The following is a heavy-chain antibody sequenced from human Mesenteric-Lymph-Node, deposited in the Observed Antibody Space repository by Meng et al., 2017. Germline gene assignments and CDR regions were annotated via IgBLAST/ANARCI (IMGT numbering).Heavy chain of an antibody. CDR2: INPNSGGT. Sequence: ASVKVSCKASGYTFTGSYMHWLRHAPGQGLGWLGWINPNSGGTNYAQKFEGRVTMTRDTSISTAYMGLSRLRSDDTDVSYCARVKPAADQIDYWGQGTLVTVSS. V-gene: IGHV1-2*02. CDR1: GYTFTGSY. D-gene: IGHD6-13*01. CDR3: ARVKPAADQIDY. J-gene: IGHJ4*02.